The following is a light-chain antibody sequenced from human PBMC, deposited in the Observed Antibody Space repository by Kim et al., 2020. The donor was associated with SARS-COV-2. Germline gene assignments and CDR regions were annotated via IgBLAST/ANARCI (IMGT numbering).Light chain of an antibody. V-gene: IGLV2-8*01. CDR3: SSYAGRHIYL. CDR2: EIS. Sequence: GQSCTISCTGTSSDIGDSNYVSWYQQHPGKVPKVIIYEISKRPSGVPDRFSGSKSGNTASLTVSGLQADDEADYYCSSYAGRHIYLFGTGTKVTVL. CDR1: SSDIGDSNY. J-gene: IGLJ1*01.